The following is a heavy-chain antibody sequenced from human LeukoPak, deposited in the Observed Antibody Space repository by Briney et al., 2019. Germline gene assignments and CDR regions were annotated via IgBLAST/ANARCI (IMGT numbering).Heavy chain of an antibody. D-gene: IGHD3-3*01. CDR3: AKDRDRFFGVAPDAFDI. Sequence: GGSPRLSCAASGFTFSIYGMHWVRQAPGKGLEWVAFIRYDGSYKYYADSVKGRFTISRDNSKNTLYLQMNTRRAEDTAVYYCAKDRDRFFGVAPDAFDIWGQGTMVTVSS. V-gene: IGHV3-30*02. CDR1: GFTFSIYG. CDR2: IRYDGSYK. J-gene: IGHJ3*02.